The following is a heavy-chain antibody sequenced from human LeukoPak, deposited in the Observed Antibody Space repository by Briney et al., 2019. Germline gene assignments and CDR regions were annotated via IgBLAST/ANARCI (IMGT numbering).Heavy chain of an antibody. Sequence: GGSLRLSCAASGFTFSSNYMSWVRQAPGKGLEWVSVIYSGGSTYYADSVKGRFTISRDNSKNTLYLQMNSLRAEDTAVYYCATAQYSYGVFDYWGQGTLVTVSS. D-gene: IGHD5-18*01. CDR1: GFTFSSNY. J-gene: IGHJ4*02. CDR3: ATAQYSYGVFDY. V-gene: IGHV3-53*01. CDR2: IYSGGST.